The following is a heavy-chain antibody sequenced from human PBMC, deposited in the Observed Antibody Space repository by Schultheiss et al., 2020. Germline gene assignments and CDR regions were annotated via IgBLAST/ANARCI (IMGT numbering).Heavy chain of an antibody. CDR3: ARDLGAYCGGDCYSGTDY. V-gene: IGHV3-33*01. CDR2: IWYDGSNK. Sequence: WGSLRLSCAASGFTFSSYGMHWVRQAPGKGLEWVAVIWYDGSNKYYADSVKGRFTISRDNSKNTLYLQMNSLSAEDTAMYYCARDLGAYCGGDCYSGTDYWGQGTLVTVSS. J-gene: IGHJ4*02. CDR1: GFTFSSYG. D-gene: IGHD2-21*02.